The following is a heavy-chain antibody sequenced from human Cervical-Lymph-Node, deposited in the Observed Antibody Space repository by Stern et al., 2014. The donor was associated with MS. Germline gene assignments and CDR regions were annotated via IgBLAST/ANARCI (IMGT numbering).Heavy chain of an antibody. V-gene: IGHV1-69*09. J-gene: IGHJ5*01. CDR1: GGSFSSSYA. CDR3: ARGIVANRAAAALHKLFDS. Sequence: QVQLVQSGAEVKKPGSSVKVSCKASGGSFSSSYAVSWVRQAPGQGLGWMGRIIPIVGIANYAQKFQSRVMITADKSTSRVYMELSSQTSEETAVYNCARGIVANRAAAALHKLFDSWGQGTRVTVSS. CDR2: IIPIVGIA. D-gene: IGHD6-13*01.